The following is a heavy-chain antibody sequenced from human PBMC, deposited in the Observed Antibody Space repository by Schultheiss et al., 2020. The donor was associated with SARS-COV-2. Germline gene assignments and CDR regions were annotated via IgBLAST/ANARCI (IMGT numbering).Heavy chain of an antibody. V-gene: IGHV3-30*02. J-gene: IGHJ4*02. CDR1: GFTFSSYG. Sequence: GGSLRLSCAASGFTFSSYGMHWVRQAPGKGLEWVAVIWYDGRDEYYADSVKGRFTISRDNSKNTLYLQMDSLKTEDTAVYYCAKVIEGWELRPRDYWGQGTLVTVSS. D-gene: IGHD1-26*01. CDR3: AKVIEGWELRPRDY. CDR2: IWYDGRDE.